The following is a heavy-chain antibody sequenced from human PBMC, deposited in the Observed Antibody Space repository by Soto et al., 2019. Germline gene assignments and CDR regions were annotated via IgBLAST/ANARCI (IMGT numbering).Heavy chain of an antibody. V-gene: IGHV3-48*01. CDR1: GFTFSSYS. J-gene: IGHJ4*02. CDR2: ISSSSSTI. CDR3: ARERYFDWIPLDY. Sequence: EVQLVESGGGLVQPGGSLRLSCAASGFTFSSYSMNWVRQAPGKGLEWVSYISSSSSTIYYADSVKGRFTISRDNAKNSLYLQMNSLSAEDTAVYYCARERYFDWIPLDYWGQGTLVTVSS. D-gene: IGHD3-9*01.